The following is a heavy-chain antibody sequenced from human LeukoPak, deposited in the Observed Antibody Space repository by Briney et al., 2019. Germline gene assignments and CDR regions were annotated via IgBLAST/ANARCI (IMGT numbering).Heavy chain of an antibody. CDR1: GDSIRSTTYY. D-gene: IGHD1-26*01. J-gene: IGHJ4*02. Sequence: SETLSLTCTVFGDSIRSTTYYWAWIRQPPGKGLEWIGTIYYSGSTYYNPSLKNRVTISVDPSSNQFSLKLNSVTAADTAVYHCAGRGSGSYYYFDYWSQGTLVTVSS. CDR3: AGRGSGSYYYFDY. V-gene: IGHV4-39*01. CDR2: IYYSGST.